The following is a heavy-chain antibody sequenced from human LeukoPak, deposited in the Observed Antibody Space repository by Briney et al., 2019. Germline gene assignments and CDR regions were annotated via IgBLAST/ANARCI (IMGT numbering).Heavy chain of an antibody. CDR1: GFTFSNDG. CDR3: AKEKSRAYSGLRYGEWGIFDS. Sequence: PGGSLRLSCAVSGFTFSNDGMHWVRQAPGKGLEWVAFIWFDGSHNYYADSVKGRFTISRDNSKNSLFLQMDSLRFEDTAVYYCAKEKSRAYSGLRYGEWGIFDSWGQGTLVTVSS. D-gene: IGHD5-18*01. CDR2: IWFDGSHN. J-gene: IGHJ4*02. V-gene: IGHV3-30*02.